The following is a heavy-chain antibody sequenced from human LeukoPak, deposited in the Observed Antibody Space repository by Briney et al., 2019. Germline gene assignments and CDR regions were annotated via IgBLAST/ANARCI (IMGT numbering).Heavy chain of an antibody. CDR3: ARDYSGYDFASYDY. CDR2: INAGNGDT. CDR1: GYTFTSYA. D-gene: IGHD5-12*01. J-gene: IGHJ4*02. Sequence: ASVKVSCKASGYTFTSYAMHWVRQAPGQRLEWMGWINAGNGDTKYSQKFQGRVTITRDTSASTAYMELSSLRSEDTAVYYCARDYSGYDFASYDYWGQGTLVTVSS. V-gene: IGHV1-3*01.